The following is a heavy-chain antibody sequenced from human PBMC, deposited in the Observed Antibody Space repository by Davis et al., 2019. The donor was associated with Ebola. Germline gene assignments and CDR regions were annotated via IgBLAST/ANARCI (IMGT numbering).Heavy chain of an antibody. D-gene: IGHD6-13*01. CDR2: INPSGGGT. V-gene: IGHV1-46*01. CDR1: GYSFTKFF. Sequence: ASVKVSCKASGYSFTKFFMQWVRQAPGQGLEWMGIINPSGGGTSYAQKFQGRVTMTRDTSISTAYMELSRLRSDDTAVYYCARGLYSSSWIGGWFDPWGQGTLVTVSS. J-gene: IGHJ5*02. CDR3: ARGLYSSSWIGGWFDP.